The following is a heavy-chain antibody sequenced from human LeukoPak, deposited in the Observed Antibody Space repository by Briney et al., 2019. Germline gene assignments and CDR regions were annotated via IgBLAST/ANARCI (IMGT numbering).Heavy chain of an antibody. CDR1: GGSFSGYY. D-gene: IGHD5-18*01. CDR3: ARGQDTAMVADY. CDR2: INHSGST. V-gene: IGHV4-34*01. Sequence: KPSETLSLTCAVYGGSFSGYYWSWIRQPPGKGLEWIGEINHSGSTNYNPSLKSRVTISVDTSKNQFSLKLNSVTAADTAVYYCARGQDTAMVADYWGQGTLVTVSS. J-gene: IGHJ4*02.